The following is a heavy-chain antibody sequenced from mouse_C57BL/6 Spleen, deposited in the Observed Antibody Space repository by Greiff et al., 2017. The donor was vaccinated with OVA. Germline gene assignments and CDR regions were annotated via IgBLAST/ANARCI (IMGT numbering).Heavy chain of an antibody. CDR1: GYAFSSYW. V-gene: IGHV1-80*01. J-gene: IGHJ2*01. CDR3: ARWVELSYYFDY. D-gene: IGHD1-1*01. CDR2: IYPGDGDT. Sequence: QVQLQQSGAELVKPGASVKISCKASGYAFSSYWMNWVKQRPGKGLEWIGQIYPGDGDTNYNGKFKGKATLTADNSSSTAYMQLSSLTSEDSAVYFCARWVELSYYFDYWGQGTTLTVSS.